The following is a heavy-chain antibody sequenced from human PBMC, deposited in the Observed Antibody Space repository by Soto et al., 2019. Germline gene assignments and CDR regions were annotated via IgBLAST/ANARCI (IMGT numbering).Heavy chain of an antibody. Sequence: QLQLQESGPGLVKPSETLSLTCTVSGGSLSSSSYYWGWIRQPPGKGLEWIGNIFYSGNTYYNQSLKSRVTISVDTSKNKFSLKLSSVTAADTAVYYCALIQKTGTAATGRFDPWGQGTMVTVSS. J-gene: IGHJ5*02. CDR1: GGSLSSSSYY. D-gene: IGHD2-15*01. CDR3: ALIQKTGTAATGRFDP. V-gene: IGHV4-39*01. CDR2: IFYSGNT.